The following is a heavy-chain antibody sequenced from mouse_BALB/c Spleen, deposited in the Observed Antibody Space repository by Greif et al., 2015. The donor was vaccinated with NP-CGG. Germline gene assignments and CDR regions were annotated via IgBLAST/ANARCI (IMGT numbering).Heavy chain of an antibody. CDR3: ARSGLGLAMDY. CDR2: IDPANGNT. Sequence: EVKLMESGAELVKPGASVKLSCTASGFNIKDTYMHWVKQRPEQGLEWIGRIDPANGNTKYDPKFQGKATITADTSSNTAYLQLSSLTSEDTAAYYCARSGLGLAMDYWGQGTSVTVSS. D-gene: IGHD3-1*01. V-gene: IGHV14-3*02. CDR1: GFNIKDTY. J-gene: IGHJ4*01.